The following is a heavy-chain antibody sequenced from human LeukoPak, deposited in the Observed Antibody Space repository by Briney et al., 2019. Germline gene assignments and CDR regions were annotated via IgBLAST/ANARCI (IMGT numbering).Heavy chain of an antibody. CDR1: GVSISSGGYS. CDR3: ARYYYDSSGYYYVRDWFDP. CDR2: IYHSGST. V-gene: IGHV4-30-2*01. J-gene: IGHJ5*02. D-gene: IGHD3-22*01. Sequence: SETLSLTCAVSGVSISSGGYSWSWIRQPPGKGLEWIGYIYHSGSTYYNPSLKSRVTISVDRSKNQFSLKLSSVTAADTAVYYCARYYYDSSGYYYVRDWFDPWGQGTLVTVSS.